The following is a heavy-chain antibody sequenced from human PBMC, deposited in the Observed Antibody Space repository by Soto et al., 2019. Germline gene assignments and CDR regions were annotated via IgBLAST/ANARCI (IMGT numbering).Heavy chain of an antibody. CDR2: INPKSGGT. D-gene: IGHD2-8*01. J-gene: IGHJ6*02. Sequence: ASVKVSCKASGYSFTDYHIRWVRQAPGQGLEWLGRINPKSGGTSTAQKFQGWVTMTTDTSISTASMELTRLTSDDTAIYYCARGDSTDCSNGVCSFFYNHDMDVWGQGTTVTVSS. CDR1: GYSFTDYH. CDR3: ARGDSTDCSNGVCSFFYNHDMDV. V-gene: IGHV1-2*04.